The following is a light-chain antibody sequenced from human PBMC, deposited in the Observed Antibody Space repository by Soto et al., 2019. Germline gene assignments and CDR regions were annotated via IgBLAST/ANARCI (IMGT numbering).Light chain of an antibody. V-gene: IGKV1-39*01. Sequence: DIQMTQSPSSLSASVGDRVTITCRASQSISSYLNWYQQKPGKAPKLLIYAASSLQSGVPSRFSGSGSGTDFTLTISSLQPEDFATYFCLQDYNLPRTFGQGTTVEI. CDR3: LQDYNLPRT. J-gene: IGKJ1*01. CDR2: AAS. CDR1: QSISSY.